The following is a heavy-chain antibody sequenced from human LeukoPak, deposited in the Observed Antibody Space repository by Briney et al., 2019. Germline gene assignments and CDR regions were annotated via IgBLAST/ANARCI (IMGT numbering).Heavy chain of an antibody. CDR2: IFYSGST. Sequence: SETLSLTCTVSGGSISTSSYYWGWVRQPPGKGLEWIGNIFYSGSTYYNPSLKSRVTISVDTSKNQFSLKLSSVTAADTAVYYCARVLWQLVLYDYWGQGTLVTVSS. D-gene: IGHD6-6*01. V-gene: IGHV4-39*07. CDR3: ARVLWQLVLYDY. J-gene: IGHJ4*02. CDR1: GGSISTSSYY.